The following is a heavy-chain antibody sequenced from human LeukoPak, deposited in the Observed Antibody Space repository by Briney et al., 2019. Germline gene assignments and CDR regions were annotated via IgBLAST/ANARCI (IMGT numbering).Heavy chain of an antibody. D-gene: IGHD3-22*01. V-gene: IGHV4-61*02. CDR3: ARDPYDTSANDAFDI. Sequence: SETLSLTCTVSGGSISSGTYYWNWLRQPAGKGLEWIGRIYTSGSTNYNPSLKSRVTISMDTSENQFSLKLTSVTAADTAMYYCARDPYDTSANDAFDIWGQGTMVSVSS. CDR2: IYTSGST. J-gene: IGHJ3*02. CDR1: GGSISSGTYY.